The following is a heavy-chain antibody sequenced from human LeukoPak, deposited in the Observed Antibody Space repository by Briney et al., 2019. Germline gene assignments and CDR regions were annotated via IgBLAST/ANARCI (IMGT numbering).Heavy chain of an antibody. D-gene: IGHD6-13*01. CDR2: IYYSGST. V-gene: IGHV4-39*01. Sequence: SETLSLTCAVSGGSISSNSYYWGWIRQPPGKGLEWIGSIYYSGSTYYNPSLKSRVTISVDTSKNQFSLKLSSVTAADTAVYYCARHRDQLGSSPNDAFDIWGQGTMVTVSS. J-gene: IGHJ3*02. CDR3: ARHRDQLGSSPNDAFDI. CDR1: GGSISSNSYY.